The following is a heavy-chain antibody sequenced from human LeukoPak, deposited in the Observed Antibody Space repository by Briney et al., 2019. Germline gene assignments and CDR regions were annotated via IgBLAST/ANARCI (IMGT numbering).Heavy chain of an antibody. CDR2: ISSSSSYI. CDR3: AVGYCSGGSCSTHDY. Sequence: GGSLRLSCAASGFTFSSYSMNWVRQAPGKGLEWVSSISSSSSYIYYADSVKGRFTISRDNAKNSLYLQMNSLRAEDTAVYYCAVGYCSGGSCSTHDYWGQGTLVTVSS. D-gene: IGHD2-15*01. J-gene: IGHJ4*02. V-gene: IGHV3-21*01. CDR1: GFTFSSYS.